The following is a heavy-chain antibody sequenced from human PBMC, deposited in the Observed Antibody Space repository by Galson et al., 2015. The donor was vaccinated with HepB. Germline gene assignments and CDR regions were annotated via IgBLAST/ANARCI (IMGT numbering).Heavy chain of an antibody. CDR3: ARARYQPLPGDN. D-gene: IGHD6-25*01. CDR2: ISAYNGDT. CDR1: GYTFTTYG. V-gene: IGHV1-18*04. Sequence: SVKVSCKASGYTFTTYGISWMRQAPGQGLEWMGWISAYNGDTNYAQSLQGRVTMTTDTSTNTAYMELRSLKSDDTAVYYCARARYQPLPGDNWGQGTLVTVSS. J-gene: IGHJ4*02.